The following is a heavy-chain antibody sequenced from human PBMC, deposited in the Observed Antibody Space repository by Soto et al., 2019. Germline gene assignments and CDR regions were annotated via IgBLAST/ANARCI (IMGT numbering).Heavy chain of an antibody. CDR1: GGSFSGYY. J-gene: IGHJ6*03. Sequence: PSETLSLTCAVYGGSFSGYYWSWIRQPPGKGLEWIGEINHSGSTNYNPSLKSRVTISVDTSKNQFSLKLSSVTAADTAVYYCARGLRYDILTGYYYYMDVWGKGTTVTVSS. V-gene: IGHV4-34*01. CDR2: INHSGST. CDR3: ARGLRYDILTGYYYYMDV. D-gene: IGHD3-9*01.